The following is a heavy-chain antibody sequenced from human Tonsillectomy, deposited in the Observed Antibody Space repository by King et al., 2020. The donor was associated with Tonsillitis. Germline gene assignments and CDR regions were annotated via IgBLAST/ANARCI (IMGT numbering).Heavy chain of an antibody. D-gene: IGHD4/OR15-4a*01. CDR2: ISWNSGNK. V-gene: IGHV3-9*01. J-gene: IGHJ5*02. Sequence: VQLVESGGGLVQPGRSLRLSCAASGFTFDDFAMHWVRQAPGKGLEWVSGISWNSGNKVYADSVKGRFTISRDNAKNSLFLQMNSLRAEDTALYYCAKDIAGGRGITAHGAGNWFDPWGQGTLVTVSS. CDR1: GFTFDDFA. CDR3: AKDIAGGRGITAHGAGNWFDP.